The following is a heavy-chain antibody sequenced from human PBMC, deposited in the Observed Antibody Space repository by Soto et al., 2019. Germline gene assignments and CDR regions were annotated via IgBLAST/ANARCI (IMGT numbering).Heavy chain of an antibody. CDR3: ARSSYGDYEVLDS. Sequence: EVQLVESGGGLVQPGGSLRLSCAASGFTVSSNYMSWVRQAPGKGLEWVSVLYSGGSTYYADSVKGRFTISRDNSKNTLYLQMNSLRAEDTAVSYCARSSYGDYEVLDSWGQGTLVTVSS. CDR2: LYSGGST. J-gene: IGHJ4*02. CDR1: GFTVSSNY. D-gene: IGHD4-17*01. V-gene: IGHV3-66*01.